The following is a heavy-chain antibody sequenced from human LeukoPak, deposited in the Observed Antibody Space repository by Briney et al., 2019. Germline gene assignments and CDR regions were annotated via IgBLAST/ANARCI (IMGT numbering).Heavy chain of an antibody. D-gene: IGHD3-22*01. CDR3: ARRSRGYYDSSGYYYGY. CDR2: IYPGDSDT. J-gene: IGHJ4*02. Sequence: GASLQISCKGSGYSFTSYWIGWVRQMPGKGLEWMGIIYPGDSDTRYSPSFQGQVTISADKSISTAYLQWSSLKASDTAMYYCARRSRGYYDSSGYYYGYWGQGTLVTVSS. V-gene: IGHV5-51*01. CDR1: GYSFTSYW.